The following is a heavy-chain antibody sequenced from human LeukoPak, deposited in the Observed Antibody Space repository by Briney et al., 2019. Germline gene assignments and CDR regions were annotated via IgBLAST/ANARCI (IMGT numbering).Heavy chain of an antibody. Sequence: GGSLRLSCAASGFTVRINYMSWVRQAPGKGLEWVSVIYSGGSTYYADSVKGRFTISRDNSKNTLYLQMNSLRAEDAAVYYCAKNEYSSSPKYDAFDIWGQGTMVTVSS. CDR3: AKNEYSSSPKYDAFDI. CDR1: GFTVRINY. CDR2: IYSGGST. D-gene: IGHD6-13*01. V-gene: IGHV3-53*01. J-gene: IGHJ3*02.